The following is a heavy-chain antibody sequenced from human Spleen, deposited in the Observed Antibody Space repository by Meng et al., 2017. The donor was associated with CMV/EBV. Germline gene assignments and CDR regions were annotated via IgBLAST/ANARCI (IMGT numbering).Heavy chain of an antibody. D-gene: IGHD4-17*01. CDR1: GGLFNSYS. J-gene: IGHJ5*02. CDR2: IVPLLRMA. V-gene: IGHV1-69*10. CDR3: ASATYMTTQQGWFDT. Sequence: SVKVSCKAPGGLFNSYSFIWVRQAPGQGLEWMGGIVPLLRMATNAQKFQGRVTITADRSTTSTYMELTRLRSDDTAMYFCASATYMTTQQGWFDTWGQGTLVTVSS.